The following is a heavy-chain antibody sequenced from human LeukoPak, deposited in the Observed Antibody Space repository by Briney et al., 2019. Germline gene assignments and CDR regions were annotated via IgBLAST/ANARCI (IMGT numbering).Heavy chain of an antibody. CDR3: ARERRIAVAANWFDP. D-gene: IGHD6-19*01. CDR2: INPSGGST. Sequence: ASVKVSCKASGYTFTSYYMHWVRQAPGQGLEWMGIINPSGGSTSYAQKFQGRVTMTRDTSISTAYMELGRLRSDDTAVYYCARERRIAVAANWFDPWGQGTLVTVSS. J-gene: IGHJ5*02. V-gene: IGHV1-46*01. CDR1: GYTFTSYY.